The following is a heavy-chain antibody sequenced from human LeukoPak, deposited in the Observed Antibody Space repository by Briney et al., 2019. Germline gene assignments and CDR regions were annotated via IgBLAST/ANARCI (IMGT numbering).Heavy chain of an antibody. V-gene: IGHV4-59*01. Sequence: PSETLSLTCTVSGGSISSYYWSWIRQPPGKGLEWIGYIYYSGSTNYNPSPKSRVTISVDTSKNQFSLKLSSVTAADTAVYYCARGQFSRHYYDSSGYYPWYFDYWGQGTLVTVSS. D-gene: IGHD3-22*01. CDR2: IYYSGST. CDR1: GGSISSYY. CDR3: ARGQFSRHYYDSSGYYPWYFDY. J-gene: IGHJ4*02.